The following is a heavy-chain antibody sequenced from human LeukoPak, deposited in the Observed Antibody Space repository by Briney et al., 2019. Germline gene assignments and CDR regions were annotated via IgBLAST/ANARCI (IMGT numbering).Heavy chain of an antibody. CDR1: GFTFSSYA. J-gene: IGHJ3*02. CDR3: AKDIGLLWFGELLGGSAFDI. CDR2: ISYDGSNK. V-gene: IGHV3-30*04. D-gene: IGHD3-10*01. Sequence: GGSLRLSCAASGFTFSSYAMHWVRQAPGKGLEWVAVISYDGSNKYYADSVKGRFTISRDNSKNTLYLQMNSLRAEDTALYYCAKDIGLLWFGELLGGSAFDIWGQGTMVTVSS.